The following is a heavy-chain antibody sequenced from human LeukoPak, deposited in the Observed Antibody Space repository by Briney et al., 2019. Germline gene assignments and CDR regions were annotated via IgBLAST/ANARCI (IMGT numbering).Heavy chain of an antibody. Sequence: SETLPLTCTVSGGSISNSSYYWGWIRQPPGKGLEWIGSIYYSGSTYYNPSLKSRVTISVDTSKNQFSLKLSSVTAADTAVYYCARSRDGYVENWGQGTLVTVSS. D-gene: IGHD5-24*01. CDR1: GGSISNSSYY. V-gene: IGHV4-39*07. CDR3: ARSRDGYVEN. CDR2: IYYSGST. J-gene: IGHJ4*02.